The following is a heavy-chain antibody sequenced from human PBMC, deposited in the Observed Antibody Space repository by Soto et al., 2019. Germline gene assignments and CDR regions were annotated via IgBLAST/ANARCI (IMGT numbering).Heavy chain of an antibody. J-gene: IGHJ5*02. Sequence: TLSLTCTVSGGSISSSVHYWGWIRQPPGKGLEWIGSIYYSGTTYSNPSLKSRVTVSVDTSKNQFSLNLSSVTAADTAVYYCVRVRRYGISPRCHSDNWFDLWGQGTLVTVSS. V-gene: IGHV4-39*07. CDR2: IYYSGTT. CDR3: VRVRRYGISPRCHSDNWFDL. D-gene: IGHD2-2*01. CDR1: GGSISSSVHY.